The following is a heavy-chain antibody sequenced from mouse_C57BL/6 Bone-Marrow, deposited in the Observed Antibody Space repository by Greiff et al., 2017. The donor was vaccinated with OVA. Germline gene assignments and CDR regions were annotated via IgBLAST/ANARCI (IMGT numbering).Heavy chain of an antibody. CDR3: AREPLYAMDY. CDR2: ISSGSSTI. J-gene: IGHJ4*01. V-gene: IGHV5-17*01. Sequence: EVKVVESGGGLVKPGGSLKLSCAASGFTFSDYGMHWVRRAPEKGLEWVAYISSGSSTIYYADTVKGRFTISRDNAKNTLFLQMTSLRSEDTAMYYCAREPLYAMDYWGQGTSVTVSS. CDR1: GFTFSDYG.